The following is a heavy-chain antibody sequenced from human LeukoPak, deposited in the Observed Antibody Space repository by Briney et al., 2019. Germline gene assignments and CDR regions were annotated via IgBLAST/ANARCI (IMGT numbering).Heavy chain of an antibody. V-gene: IGHV1-2*02. Sequence: GASVKVSCKASGYTFTGYYMHWVRQAPGQGLEWMGWINPNSGGTNYAQKFQGRVTMTRGTSISTAYMELSRLRSDDTAVYYCARGRLLAAKYYFDYWGQGTLVTVSS. CDR1: GYTFTGYY. D-gene: IGHD2/OR15-2a*01. J-gene: IGHJ4*02. CDR2: INPNSGGT. CDR3: ARGRLLAAKYYFDY.